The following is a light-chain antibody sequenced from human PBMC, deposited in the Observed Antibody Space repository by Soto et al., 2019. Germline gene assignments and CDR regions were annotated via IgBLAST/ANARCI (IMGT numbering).Light chain of an antibody. CDR2: DVS. J-gene: IGLJ1*01. CDR3: SSYTTSSTYV. CDR1: SSDVGSFNY. Sequence: QAASVSGSPGQSIAISCTGTSSDVGSFNYVSWYQQHPGKVPKLMIYDVSNRPSGVSDRFSGSKSGNTASLTISGLQAEDEADYYCSSYTTSSTYVFGTGTKVTVL. V-gene: IGLV2-14*01.